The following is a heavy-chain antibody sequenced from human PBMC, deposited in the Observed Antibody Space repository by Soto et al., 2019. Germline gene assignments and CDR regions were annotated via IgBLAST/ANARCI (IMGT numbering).Heavy chain of an antibody. CDR1: GFTFRSYA. D-gene: IGHD1-7*01. CDR2: LSSNGCST. V-gene: IGHV3-64*07. J-gene: IGHJ3*02. CDR3: KADRTQDRFDI. Sequence: EVQLVESGGGLVQPGGSLRLYCVASGFTFRSYAMHWVRQAPGKGLEYVSRLSSNGCSTYYADSVKGRFTISRDNSKNTLYRQMASLRAEDMSVNYCKADRTQDRFDIWGQGTLVTVSS.